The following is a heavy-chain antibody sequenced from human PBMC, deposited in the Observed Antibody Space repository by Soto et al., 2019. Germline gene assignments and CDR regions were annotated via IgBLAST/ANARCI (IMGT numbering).Heavy chain of an antibody. CDR3: VRDMQLWRLDS. CDR2: IYSAGNT. V-gene: IGHV3-66*01. CDR1: GFTVSSNY. J-gene: IGHJ4*02. Sequence: GGSLRLSCAASGFTVSSNYMSWVRQAPGKGLEWISIIYSAGNTYYADSVKGSFTIFRDNAKNTLYLHMNSLRAEDTAVYYCVRDMQLWRLDSWGEGTLVTVSS. D-gene: IGHD2-21*01.